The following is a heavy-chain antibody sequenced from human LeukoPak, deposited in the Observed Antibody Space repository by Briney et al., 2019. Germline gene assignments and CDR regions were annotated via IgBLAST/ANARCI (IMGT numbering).Heavy chain of an antibody. CDR3: ARRPVDYYDSSGYAVDYYYYYGMDV. CDR1: GSSFTSYW. Sequence: GASLQISCKGSGSSFTSYWIGWVRQLPGKGLEWMGIIYPGDSDTRYSPSFQGQVTISADKSISTAYLQWSSLKASDTAMYYCARRPVDYYDSSGYAVDYYYYYGMDVWGQGTTVTISS. D-gene: IGHD3-22*01. CDR2: IYPGDSDT. J-gene: IGHJ6*02. V-gene: IGHV5-51*01.